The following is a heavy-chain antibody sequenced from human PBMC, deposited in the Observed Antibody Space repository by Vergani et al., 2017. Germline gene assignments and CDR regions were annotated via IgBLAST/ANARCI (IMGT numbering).Heavy chain of an antibody. CDR1: GYTFTSYG. J-gene: IGHJ5*02. CDR2: FDPEDGET. V-gene: IGHV1-24*01. Sequence: QVQLVQSGAEVKKPGASVKVSCKASGYTFTSYGISWVRQAPGKGLEWMGGFDPEDGETIYAQKFQGRVTMTVDTSTDTAYMELSSLRSEDTAVYYCATSPSPXDDSSGTDHNWFDPWGQGTLVTVSS. CDR3: ATSPSPXDDSSGTDHNWFDP. D-gene: IGHD3-22*01.